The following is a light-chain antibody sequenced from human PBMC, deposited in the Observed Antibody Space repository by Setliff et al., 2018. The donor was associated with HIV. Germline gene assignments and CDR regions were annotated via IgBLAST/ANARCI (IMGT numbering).Light chain of an antibody. CDR1: SSNIGAGYD. J-gene: IGLJ1*01. V-gene: IGLV1-40*01. CDR3: QSYDRSLSGSKV. CDR2: GNN. Sequence: SVLTQPPSVSGAPGQRVTISCTGSSSNIGAGYDVHWYQQVSGTAPSLLIYGNNNRPSGVPDRFSGSKSGTSASLAITGLQVEDEADYYCQSYDRSLSGSKVFGTGTKV.